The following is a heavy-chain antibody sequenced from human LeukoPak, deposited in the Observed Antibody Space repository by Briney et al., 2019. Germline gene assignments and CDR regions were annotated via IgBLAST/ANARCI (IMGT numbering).Heavy chain of an antibody. V-gene: IGHV4-39*01. D-gene: IGHD6-13*01. CDR1: GGSISSSSYY. CDR2: IYYSGST. J-gene: IGHJ6*02. Sequence: SETLSLTCTVSGGSISSSSYYWGWIRQPPGKGLEWIGSIYYSGSTYYNPSLKSRVTISVDTSKNQFSLKLSSVTAADTAVYYCARRAAAGTSPYYYYYGMDVWGQGTTVTVSS. CDR3: ARRAAAGTSPYYYYYGMDV.